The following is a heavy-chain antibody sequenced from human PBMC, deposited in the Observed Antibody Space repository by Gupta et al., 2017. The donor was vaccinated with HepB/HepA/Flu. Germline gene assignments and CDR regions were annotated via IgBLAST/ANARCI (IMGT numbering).Heavy chain of an antibody. Sequence: EVQLVESGGGLVQPGRSLRLSCAASGFTFDDYAMHWVRQAPGKGLEWVSGISWNSGSIGYADSVKGRFTISRDNAKNSLYPQMNSLRAEDMALYYCAKDGGSGSYNYYMDVWGKGTTVTVSS. J-gene: IGHJ6*03. D-gene: IGHD3-10*01. CDR3: AKDGGSGSYNYYMDV. CDR2: ISWNSGSI. V-gene: IGHV3-9*03. CDR1: GFTFDDYA.